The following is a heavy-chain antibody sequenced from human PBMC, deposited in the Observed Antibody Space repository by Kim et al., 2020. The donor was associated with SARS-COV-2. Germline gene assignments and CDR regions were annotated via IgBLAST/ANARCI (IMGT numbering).Heavy chain of an antibody. V-gene: IGHV3-21*06. CDR3: VKEAAFTTVVVDYYFDY. J-gene: IGHJ4*02. D-gene: IGHD2-15*01. Sequence: VECRFTISRDNAKNTLDLQMNSLRTEDTALYYCVKEAAFTTVVVDYYFDYWGQGTLVTVSS.